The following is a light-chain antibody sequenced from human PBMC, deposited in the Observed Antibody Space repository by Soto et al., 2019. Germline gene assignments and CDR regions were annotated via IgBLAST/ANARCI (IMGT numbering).Light chain of an antibody. Sequence: EIVMTQSLATLSVSPGERATLSCRASQSVRSNLAWYQQKPGQAPRLLIYGASTRATGIPARFSGSGSGTEFTLTISSLQSEDFAVYYCQQYNNWPPPLTFGGGTKVEIK. CDR1: QSVRSN. CDR2: GAS. CDR3: QQYNNWPPPLT. J-gene: IGKJ4*01. V-gene: IGKV3-15*01.